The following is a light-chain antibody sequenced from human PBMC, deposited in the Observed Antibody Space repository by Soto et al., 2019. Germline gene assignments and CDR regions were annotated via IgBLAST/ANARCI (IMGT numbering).Light chain of an antibody. CDR1: QAVGSSL. J-gene: IGKJ1*01. CDR3: QQGGASRWT. Sequence: EIVLTQSPGTRSMSPGERATLSGRDSQAVGSSLLAWYQHKPGQAPRLVIYGASSRATGIPDRFSGSGSGTDFTLTISRLEPEDFAVYYCQQGGASRWTCGQGPKVELK. V-gene: IGKV3-20*01. CDR2: GAS.